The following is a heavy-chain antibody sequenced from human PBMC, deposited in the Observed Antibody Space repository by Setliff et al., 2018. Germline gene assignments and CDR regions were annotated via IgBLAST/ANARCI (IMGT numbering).Heavy chain of an antibody. V-gene: IGHV1-24*01. J-gene: IGHJ4*02. D-gene: IGHD3-9*01. CDR3: ARAFSHDILTAYYYY. CDR2: FDPEDGET. Sequence: ASVKVSCKVSGYTLTELSMHWVRQAPGKGLEWMGGFDPEDGETIYAQKFQGRVTITADESTSTAYMELSSLRSEDTAVYYCARAFSHDILTAYYYYWGQGTLVTVSS. CDR1: GYTLTELS.